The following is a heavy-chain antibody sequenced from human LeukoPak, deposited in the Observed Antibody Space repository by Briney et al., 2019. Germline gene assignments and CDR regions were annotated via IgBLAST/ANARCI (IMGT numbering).Heavy chain of an antibody. J-gene: IGHJ4*02. CDR3: ASGSYPFDY. CDR1: GGSFSGYY. V-gene: IGHV4-34*01. CDR2: INHSGST. Sequence: SETLSLTCAVYGGSFSGYYWSWIRQPPGKGLEWIGEINHSGSTNYNPSLTSRVTISVDTSKNQFSLKLSSATAADTAVYYCASGSYPFDYWGQGTLVTVSS.